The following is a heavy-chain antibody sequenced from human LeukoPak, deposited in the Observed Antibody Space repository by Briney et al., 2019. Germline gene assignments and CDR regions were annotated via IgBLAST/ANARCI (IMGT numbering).Heavy chain of an antibody. CDR1: GGTFSSYA. CDR2: IIPIFGTA. D-gene: IGHD3-22*01. V-gene: IGHV1-69*13. CDR3: ARTAYCSGGSCFRNYYDSSGYYYYFDY. Sequence: SVKVSCKASGGTFSSYANSWVRQAPGQGLEWMGGIIPIFGTANYAQKFQGRVTITADESTSTAYMELSSLRSEDTAVYYCARTAYCSGGSCFRNYYDSSGYYYYFDYWGQGTLVTVSS. J-gene: IGHJ4*02.